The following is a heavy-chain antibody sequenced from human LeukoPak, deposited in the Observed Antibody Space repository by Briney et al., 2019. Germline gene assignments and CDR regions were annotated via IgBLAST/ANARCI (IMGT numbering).Heavy chain of an antibody. J-gene: IGHJ6*02. CDR2: INQDGSGK. D-gene: IGHD2-15*01. CDR3: GSPIIGGGHGDV. CDR1: GFSFSENW. V-gene: IGHV3-7*05. Sequence: GGSLRLYCEASGFSFSENWMSWVRQAPGKGLEWVANINQDGSGKYYVDSVKGRFTISRDNAKNSLYLQMNSLRAEDTAVYYCGSPIIGGGHGDVWGQGTTATVSS.